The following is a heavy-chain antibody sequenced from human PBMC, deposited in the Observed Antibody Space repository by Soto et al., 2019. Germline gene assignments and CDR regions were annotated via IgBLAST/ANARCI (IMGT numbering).Heavy chain of an antibody. Sequence: QVQLQESGPGLVKPSQTLSLTCTVSGGSISSGGYYWSWIRQHPGKGLEWIGYIYYSGSTYYNPSLKSRVTISVDTSKNQSSLKLSSVTAADTAVYYCARRGYSGYEPGSFDYWGQGTLVTVSS. D-gene: IGHD5-12*01. CDR2: IYYSGST. J-gene: IGHJ4*02. CDR3: ARRGYSGYEPGSFDY. V-gene: IGHV4-31*03. CDR1: GGSISSGGYY.